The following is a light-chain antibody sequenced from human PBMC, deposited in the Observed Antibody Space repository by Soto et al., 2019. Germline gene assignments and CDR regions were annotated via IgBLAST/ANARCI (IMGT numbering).Light chain of an antibody. V-gene: IGLV2-14*01. CDR3: SSHTTSSTWV. CDR1: SSDVGAYSY. CDR2: EAS. J-gene: IGLJ3*02. Sequence: QSALTQPASVSGSPGQSITISCTGTSSDVGAYSYVSWYQQHPGKAPKLMIYEASNRPSGVSNRFSGSKSGKTASLIISGLQAEDEADYYCSSHTTSSTWVFGGGTKLTVL.